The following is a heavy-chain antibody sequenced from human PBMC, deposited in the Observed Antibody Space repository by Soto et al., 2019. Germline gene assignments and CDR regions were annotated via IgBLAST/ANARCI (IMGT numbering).Heavy chain of an antibody. V-gene: IGHV4-34*01. CDR1: GGSFSGYY. CDR3: AREMGYCSSTSCSRVFDY. D-gene: IGHD2-2*01. J-gene: IGHJ4*02. Sequence: NPSETLSLTCAVYGGSFSGYYWSWIRQPPGKGLEWVGEINHSGSTNYNPSLKSRVTISVDTSKNQFSLKLSSVTAADTAVYYCAREMGYCSSTSCSRVFDYWGQGTLVTVSS. CDR2: INHSGST.